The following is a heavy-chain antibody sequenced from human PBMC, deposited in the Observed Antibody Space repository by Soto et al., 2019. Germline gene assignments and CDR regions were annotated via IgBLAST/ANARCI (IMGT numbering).Heavy chain of an antibody. CDR3: ARGNPFNYAGFDV. Sequence: QARLEQSGAELKRPGASVKVSCKASGYTFSDFDINWLRQASGQGPEWMGWMNAKSGDTFFAQRFQGKFNMTWDSSLSTAYMEVGSLTSDDPAIYYCARGNPFNYAGFDVWGQGTTVAVSS. V-gene: IGHV1-8*01. D-gene: IGHD3-16*01. J-gene: IGHJ6*02. CDR1: GYTFSDFD. CDR2: MNAKSGDT.